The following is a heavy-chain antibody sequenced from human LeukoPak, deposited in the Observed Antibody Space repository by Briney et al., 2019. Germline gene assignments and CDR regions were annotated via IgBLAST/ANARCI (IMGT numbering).Heavy chain of an antibody. CDR2: ISSSSNTM. Sequence: GGSLRLSCAASGFAFSGYSMNWVRQAPGKGLEWVSYISSSSNTMYYADSVKGRFTISRDSAKNSLYLQMNSLRVEDTAVYYSARSGICSGGSCDYDHWGQGTLVTVSS. V-gene: IGHV3-48*01. J-gene: IGHJ4*02. CDR3: ARSGICSGGSCDYDH. D-gene: IGHD2-15*01. CDR1: GFAFSGYS.